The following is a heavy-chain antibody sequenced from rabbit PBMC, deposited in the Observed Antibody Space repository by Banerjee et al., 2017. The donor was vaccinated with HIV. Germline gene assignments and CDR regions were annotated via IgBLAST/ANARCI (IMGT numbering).Heavy chain of an antibody. CDR1: GFSFSSSYW. CDR3: ARAASGYYREFNL. D-gene: IGHD1-1*01. V-gene: IGHV1S45*01. Sequence: QEQLVESGGGLVQPEGSLTLTCTASGFSFSSSYWICWVRQAPGKGLEWIACIYAGSSGSTYFASWAKGRFTITRSTSLNTVTLQLNSLTAADTATYFCARAASGYYREFNLWGQGTLVTVS. CDR2: IYAGSSGST. J-gene: IGHJ4*01.